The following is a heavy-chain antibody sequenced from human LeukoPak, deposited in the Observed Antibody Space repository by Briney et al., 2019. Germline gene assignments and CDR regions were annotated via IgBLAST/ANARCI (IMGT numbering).Heavy chain of an antibody. CDR1: GFAFGSHP. CDR2: IADNGDAT. D-gene: IGHD3-9*01. J-gene: IGHJ4*02. Sequence: PGGSLRLSCAASGFAFGSHPMSWVRQAPEKGLEWVSGIADNGDATYYGDSVKGRFTISRDNSKSALYLELNSLGAEDTAVYFCAKHHYDILLSHFDSWGQGTLVAVSS. V-gene: IGHV3-23*01. CDR3: AKHHYDILLSHFDS.